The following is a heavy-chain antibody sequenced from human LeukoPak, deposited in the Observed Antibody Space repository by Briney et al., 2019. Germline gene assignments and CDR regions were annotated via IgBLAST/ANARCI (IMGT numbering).Heavy chain of an antibody. CDR3: AARSGELPYYFDY. Sequence: ASVKVSFKASGYTFTRYGISWMRQAPGQGLEWMGWITTYNGKTSYGQRFQGRVTMTTDTSTSTAYMELRSLRSDDTAVYYCAARSGELPYYFDYRGQGTLVTVSS. CDR1: GYTFTRYG. J-gene: IGHJ4*02. D-gene: IGHD1-26*01. CDR2: ITTYNGKT. V-gene: IGHV1-18*01.